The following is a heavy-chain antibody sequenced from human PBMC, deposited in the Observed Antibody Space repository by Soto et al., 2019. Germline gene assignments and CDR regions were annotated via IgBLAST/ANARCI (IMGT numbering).Heavy chain of an antibody. CDR3: ARLGGVVEAAFDI. CDR1: GYTFTSYY. V-gene: IGHV1-46*01. CDR2: IDPSGGST. J-gene: IGHJ3*02. Sequence: QVQLVQSGAEGKKPGASVKVSCKASGYTFTSYYMHWVRQAPGQGLEWMGMIDPSGGSTNYAQKFHGRVXXTXDXXTSPVYMELSSLRSEDTAVYYCARLGGVVEAAFDIWGQGTLVTISS. D-gene: IGHD3-3*01.